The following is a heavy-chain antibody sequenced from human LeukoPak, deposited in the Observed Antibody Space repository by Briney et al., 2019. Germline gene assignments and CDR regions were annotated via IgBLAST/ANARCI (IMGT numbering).Heavy chain of an antibody. J-gene: IGHJ3*02. D-gene: IGHD3-10*01. Sequence: GGSLRLSCAASGFTFSDYPMNWVRQAPGKGLEWVSVITASGDSSFYGDSVKGRFTISRDNSKNTLYLQMNSLRVEDTAVYYCAKDLEVLWFGDPTDASDIWGQGTMVTLAS. CDR2: ITASGDSS. CDR3: AKDLEVLWFGDPTDASDI. V-gene: IGHV3-23*01. CDR1: GFTFSDYP.